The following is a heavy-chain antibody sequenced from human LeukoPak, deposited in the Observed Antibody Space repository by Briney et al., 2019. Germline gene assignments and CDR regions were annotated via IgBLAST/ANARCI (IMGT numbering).Heavy chain of an antibody. CDR1: GFTFSSYV. CDR2: ISYDGSNE. V-gene: IGHV3-30*04. CDR3: AKDPDCTSGICYTFFDY. J-gene: IGHJ4*02. Sequence: GSLRLSCAASGFTFSSYVMHWVRQAPGKGLEWVAIISYDGSNEYYADSAKGRFTISRDNSKNTLYLQMNSLRAEDTAVYYCAKDPDCTSGICYTFFDYWGQGTLVTVSS. D-gene: IGHD2-8*01.